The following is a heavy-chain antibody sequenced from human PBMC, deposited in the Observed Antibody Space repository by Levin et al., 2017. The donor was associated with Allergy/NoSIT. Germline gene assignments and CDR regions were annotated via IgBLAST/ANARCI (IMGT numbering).Heavy chain of an antibody. CDR2: IKQDGSET. D-gene: IGHD3-16*02. V-gene: IGHV3-7*01. CDR1: GFTFTSFW. J-gene: IGHJ6*02. Sequence: GGSLRLSCAASGFTFTSFWMTWVRQAPGKGPEWVANIKQDGSETYYVDSVKGRFTISRDNAKNSVYLQMNSLRVDDTAVYYCAREEGWGYHYGMDVWGQGTTVTVSS. CDR3: AREEGWGYHYGMDV.